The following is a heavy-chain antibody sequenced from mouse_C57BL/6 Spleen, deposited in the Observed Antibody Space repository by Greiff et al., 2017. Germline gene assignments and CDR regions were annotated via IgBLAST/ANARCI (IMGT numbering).Heavy chain of an antibody. D-gene: IGHD2-4*01. Sequence: EVQRVESGGGLVKPGGSLKLSCAASGFTFSSYTMSWVRQTPGKRLEWVATISGGGGNTYYPDSVKGRFTISRDNAKNTLYLQMSSLRSEDTALYYCARRNYDYDGFAYWGQGTLVTVSA. V-gene: IGHV5-9*01. J-gene: IGHJ3*01. CDR2: ISGGGGNT. CDR3: ARRNYDYDGFAY. CDR1: GFTFSSYT.